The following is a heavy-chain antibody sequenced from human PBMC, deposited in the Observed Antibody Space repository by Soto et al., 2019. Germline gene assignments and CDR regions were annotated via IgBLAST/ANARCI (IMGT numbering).Heavy chain of an antibody. J-gene: IGHJ6*03. CDR3: ARRGYCTGGSCYSGGYYYYYMDV. D-gene: IGHD2-15*01. CDR1: GYTFTSYD. V-gene: IGHV1-8*01. CDR2: MNPNSGHT. Sequence: ASVKVSCKASGYTFTSYDISWVRQATGQGLEWMGWMNPNSGHTGYAQKFQGRVTMTRNTSISTAYMELSSLRSEETAVYYCARRGYCTGGSCYSGGYYYYYMDVWGKGTTVTVSS.